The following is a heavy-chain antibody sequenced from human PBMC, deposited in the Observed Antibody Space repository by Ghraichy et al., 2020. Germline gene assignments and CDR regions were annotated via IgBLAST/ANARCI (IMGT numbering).Heavy chain of an antibody. Sequence: SETLSLTCAVYGGSFSGYYWSWIRQPPGKGLEWIGEINHSGSTNYNPSLKSRVTISVDTSKNQFSLKLSSVTAADTAVYYCANSLAYRGYSYGRFYGMDVWGQGTTVTVSS. CDR1: GGSFSGYY. J-gene: IGHJ6*02. CDR2: INHSGST. V-gene: IGHV4-34*01. D-gene: IGHD5-18*01. CDR3: ANSLAYRGYSYGRFYGMDV.